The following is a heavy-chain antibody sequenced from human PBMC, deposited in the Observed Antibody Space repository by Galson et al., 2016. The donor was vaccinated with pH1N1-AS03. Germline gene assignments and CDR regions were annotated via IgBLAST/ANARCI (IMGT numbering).Heavy chain of an antibody. V-gene: IGHV1-8*02. CDR3: ARASLNRGKETV. J-gene: IGHJ4*02. D-gene: IGHD1-14*01. Sequence: SVKVSCKASGYSFSSYDINWVRRAPGQGLQWMGWMYANSGNTAYAQKFQGRVTMTRNASTTTAYMELSGLRSDDTAVYYCARASLNRGKETVWGQGTLVTVS. CDR2: MYANSGNT. CDR1: GYSFSSYD.